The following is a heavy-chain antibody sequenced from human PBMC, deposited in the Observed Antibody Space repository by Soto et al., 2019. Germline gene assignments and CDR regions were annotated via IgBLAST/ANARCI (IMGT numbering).Heavy chain of an antibody. D-gene: IGHD2-21*01. Sequence: ASVKVSCKASGYTFTSYDINWVRQATGQGLEWMGWMNPNSGNTGYAQKFQGRVTMTRNTSISTAYMELSSLRSEDTAVYYCARVRRGLVAFDIWGQGTMVTVSS. J-gene: IGHJ3*02. CDR3: ARVRRGLVAFDI. CDR1: GYTFTSYD. V-gene: IGHV1-8*01. CDR2: MNPNSGNT.